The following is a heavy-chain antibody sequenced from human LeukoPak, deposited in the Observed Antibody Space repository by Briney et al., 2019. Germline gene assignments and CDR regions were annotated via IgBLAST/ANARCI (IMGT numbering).Heavy chain of an antibody. CDR2: IYYSGST. Sequence: PSETLSLTCTVSGGSISSSSYYWGWIRQPPGKGLEWIGSIYYSGSTYYNPSLKSRVTISVDTSKNQFSLKLSSVTAADTAVYYCAREQSMVRGASWFDPWGQGTLVTVSP. CDR1: GGSISSSSYY. CDR3: AREQSMVRGASWFDP. V-gene: IGHV4-39*07. J-gene: IGHJ5*02. D-gene: IGHD3-10*01.